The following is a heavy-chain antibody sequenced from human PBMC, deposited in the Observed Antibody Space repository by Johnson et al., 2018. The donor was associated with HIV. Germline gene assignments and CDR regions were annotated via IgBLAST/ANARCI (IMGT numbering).Heavy chain of an antibody. D-gene: IGHD3-22*01. CDR3: ARALYFYDSTSPLESEAFDI. J-gene: IGHJ3*02. CDR1: GSTFHDHG. Sequence: VQLVESGGGVVRPGGSLRLSCAASGSTFHDHGTSLFSQAPGHGWELVSCLNWNGVTTAYSDSVKVRLTISRDNATNSLYLQMNSLRSEDTALYYCARALYFYDSTSPLESEAFDIWGQGTMVTVSS. CDR2: LNWNGVTT. V-gene: IGHV3-20*04.